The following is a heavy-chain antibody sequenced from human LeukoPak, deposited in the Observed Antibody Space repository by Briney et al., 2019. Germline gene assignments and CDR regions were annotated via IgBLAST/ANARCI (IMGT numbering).Heavy chain of an antibody. CDR2: ISYDGSNK. Sequence: GGSLRLSCAASGFTFSSYAMHWVRQAPGKGLERVAAISYDGSNKYYADSVKGRFTISRDNSKNTLYLQMNSLRPEDTAVCYCASVVYCSSTSCPIDYWGQGTLVTVSS. V-gene: IGHV3-30-3*01. J-gene: IGHJ4*02. CDR3: ASVVYCSSTSCPIDY. D-gene: IGHD2-2*01. CDR1: GFTFSSYA.